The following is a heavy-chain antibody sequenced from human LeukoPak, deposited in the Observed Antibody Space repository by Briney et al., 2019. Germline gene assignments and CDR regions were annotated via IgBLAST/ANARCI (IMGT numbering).Heavy chain of an antibody. Sequence: GGSLRLSCAASGFTFSSYWMHWVRQAPGKGLVWVSRINSDGSSTSYADSVKGRFTISRDNAKNTLYLQMSSLRAEDTAVYYCARGEATYYDILTGYSFDYWGQGTLITVSS. J-gene: IGHJ4*02. CDR3: ARGEATYYDILTGYSFDY. V-gene: IGHV3-74*01. CDR2: INSDGSST. D-gene: IGHD3-9*01. CDR1: GFTFSSYW.